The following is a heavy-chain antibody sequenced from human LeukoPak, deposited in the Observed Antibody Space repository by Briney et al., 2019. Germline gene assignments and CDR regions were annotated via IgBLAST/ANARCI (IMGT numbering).Heavy chain of an antibody. Sequence: GASVKVSCKASGYTFTGYYIHWVRQATGQGLEWMGWMNPNSGNTDYAQKFQGRVTMTRNTSINTAYMELSSLRSEDTAVYYCARGEKYGDFDYWGQGTLVTVSS. CDR1: GYTFTGYY. V-gene: IGHV1-8*02. CDR2: MNPNSGNT. J-gene: IGHJ4*02. D-gene: IGHD2-2*01. CDR3: ARGEKYGDFDY.